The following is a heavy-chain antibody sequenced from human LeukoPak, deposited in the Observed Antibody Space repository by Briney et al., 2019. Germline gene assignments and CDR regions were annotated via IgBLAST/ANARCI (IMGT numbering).Heavy chain of an antibody. J-gene: IGHJ4*02. CDR1: GFTFSTYW. D-gene: IGHD6-19*01. CDR2: IKQDGSEK. V-gene: IGHV3-7*01. Sequence: GGSLRLSCAASGFTFSTYWMSWVRQAPGKGLEWVANIKQDGSEKYYVDSVKGRFTISRDNAKNSLYLQMNSLRAEDTAVYHCARTGFSRGWYPFDYWGQGTLVTVSS. CDR3: ARTGFSRGWYPFDY.